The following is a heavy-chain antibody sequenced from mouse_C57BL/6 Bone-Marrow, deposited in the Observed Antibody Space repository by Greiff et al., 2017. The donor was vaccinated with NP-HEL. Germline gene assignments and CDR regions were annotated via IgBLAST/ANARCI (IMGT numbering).Heavy chain of an antibody. V-gene: IGHV1-54*01. J-gene: IGHJ3*01. CDR1: GYAFTNYL. CDR2: INPGSGGT. Sequence: QVQLQQSGAELVRPGTSVKVSCKASGYAFTNYLIEWVKQRPGQGLEWIGVINPGSGGTNYNEKFKGKATLTADKSSSTAYMQLSSLTSEDSAVYFCASGGIYYDYAWFAYWGQGTLVTVSA. CDR3: ASGGIYYDYAWFAY. D-gene: IGHD2-4*01.